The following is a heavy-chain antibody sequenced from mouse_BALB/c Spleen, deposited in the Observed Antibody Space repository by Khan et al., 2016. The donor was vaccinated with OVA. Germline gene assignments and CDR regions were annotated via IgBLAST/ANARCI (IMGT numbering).Heavy chain of an antibody. V-gene: IGHV3-2*02. CDR2: ISFSGST. CDR3: IRAGYYAYAYAMDY. J-gene: IGHJ4*01. D-gene: IGHD2-2*01. CDR1: GYSITSDFA. Sequence: EVQLQESGPGLVKPSQSLSLTCTVTGYSITSDFAWNWVRQFPGNKLEWMGYISFSGSTSYDPSLKSRLSITRDTSKNQFFLQLSSVTTEDTATYYCIRAGYYAYAYAMDYRGQGTSVTVSS.